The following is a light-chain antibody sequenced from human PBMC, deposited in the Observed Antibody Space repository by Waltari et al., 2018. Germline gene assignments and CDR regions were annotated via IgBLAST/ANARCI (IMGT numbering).Light chain of an antibody. Sequence: QSVLTQPPSASGAPGQRVTISCFGSSTNIGTKTVTWYQQLPGTAPKLLIYSNNREPAGVPDRFSGSKSGTSASLAIRGLQSEDEADYYCAAWDDSLNGLFGGGTKLTVL. J-gene: IGLJ3*02. CDR1: STNIGTKT. CDR3: AAWDDSLNGL. CDR2: SNN. V-gene: IGLV1-44*01.